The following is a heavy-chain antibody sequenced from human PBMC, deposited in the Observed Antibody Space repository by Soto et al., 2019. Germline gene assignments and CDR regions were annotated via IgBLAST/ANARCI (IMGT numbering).Heavy chain of an antibody. V-gene: IGHV3-9*01. J-gene: IGHJ6*02. CDR3: AKDGTSSSYGMDV. CDR1: GFTFDDYA. D-gene: IGHD2-2*01. CDR2: ISWNSGSI. Sequence: PGGSLRLSCAASGFTFDDYAMHWVRQAPGKGLEWVSGISWNSGSIGYADSVKGRFTISRDNAKNSLYLQMNSLRAEDTALYYCAKDGTSSSYGMDVWGQGTTVTVS.